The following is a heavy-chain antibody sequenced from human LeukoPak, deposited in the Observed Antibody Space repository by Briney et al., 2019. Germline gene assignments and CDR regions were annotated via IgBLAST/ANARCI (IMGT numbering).Heavy chain of an antibody. CDR2: FDPGMAET. V-gene: IGHV1-24*01. D-gene: IGHD4-17*01. Sequence: GASVKVSCKVSGYSLSELTMHWVQHAPGKGLEWMGGFDPGMAETIYAEKFQGRITMTEDTSTDTAYMELSSLRSEDTAVYYCAPGHEYGLLDYWGQGTLVTVSS. CDR3: APGHEYGLLDY. J-gene: IGHJ4*02. CDR1: GYSLSELT.